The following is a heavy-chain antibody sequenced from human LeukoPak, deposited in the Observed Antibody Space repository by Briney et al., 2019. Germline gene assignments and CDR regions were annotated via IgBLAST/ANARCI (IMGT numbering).Heavy chain of an antibody. CDR2: TYYRSKWYN. CDR1: GDSVSSNNDA. Sequence: SQTLSLTCAISGDSVSSNNDAWNWIRQSPSRGLEWLGRTYYRSKWYNDYAASVKSRITIKPDTSKSQFSLQLNSVTAEDSAVYYCARSAGGTVDYWGQGTLVTVSS. J-gene: IGHJ4*02. V-gene: IGHV6-1*01. CDR3: ARSAGGTVDY. D-gene: IGHD6-13*01.